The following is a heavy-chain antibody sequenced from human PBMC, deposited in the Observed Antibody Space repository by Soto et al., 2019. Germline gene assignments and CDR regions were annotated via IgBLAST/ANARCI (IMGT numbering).Heavy chain of an antibody. V-gene: IGHV3-11*01. CDR3: ARDLGYYASDGYFDY. D-gene: IGHD3-22*01. CDR2: ISSSGDII. CDR1: GFSFSDYY. Sequence: GGSLRLSCAGSGFSFSDYYMSWIRQAPGKGLEWVSYISSSGDIIYYTDSVKGRFTISRDNAKNSLYLQMNSLRAEDTAVYYCARDLGYYASDGYFDYWGQGTVVTVSS. J-gene: IGHJ4*02.